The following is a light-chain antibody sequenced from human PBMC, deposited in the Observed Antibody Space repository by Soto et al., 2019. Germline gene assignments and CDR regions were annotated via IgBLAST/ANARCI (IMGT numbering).Light chain of an antibody. CDR2: EVS. CDR3: SSYTTSNTPLYV. V-gene: IGLV2-14*01. J-gene: IGLJ1*01. Sequence: QSVLTQPASVSGSLGQSITISCTGTSSDVGAYNYVSWYQQHPGKAPKLMIYEVSNRPSGVSNRFSGSQSGNTASLTISGLQAEDEANYYCSSYTTSNTPLYVFGTGTKVTV. CDR1: SSDVGAYNY.